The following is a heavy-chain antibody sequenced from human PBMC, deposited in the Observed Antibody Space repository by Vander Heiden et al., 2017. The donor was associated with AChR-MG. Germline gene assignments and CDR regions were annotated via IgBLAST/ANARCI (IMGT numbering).Heavy chain of an antibody. V-gene: IGHV1-69*01. CDR3: AREGPGYCSSTSCYIGGFDY. CDR2: IIPIFGTA. Sequence: QVQLVQSGAEVKKPGSSVKVSCKASGGTFSSYAISWVRQAPGQGLEWRGGIIPIFGTANYAQKFQGRVTITADESTSTAYMELSSLRSEDTAVYYCAREGPGYCSSTSCYIGGFDYWGQGTLVTVSS. D-gene: IGHD2-2*02. J-gene: IGHJ4*02. CDR1: GGTFSSYA.